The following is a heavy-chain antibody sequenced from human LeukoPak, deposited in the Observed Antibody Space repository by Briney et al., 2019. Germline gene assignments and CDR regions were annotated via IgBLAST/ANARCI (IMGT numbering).Heavy chain of an antibody. J-gene: IGHJ6*02. CDR2: INPSGGSR. CDR3: ARPRPPYYDILTGYYYDYYGMDV. Sequence: GASVRVSCKASGYTFTSYYMHWVRQAPGQGLEWMGVINPSGGSRSYAKKFQGRVTMTRDTSTSTVYMELISLRSEATAAYSCARPRPPYYDILTGYYYDYYGMDVWGQGTPVTVSS. D-gene: IGHD3-9*01. CDR1: GYTFTSYY. V-gene: IGHV1-46*01.